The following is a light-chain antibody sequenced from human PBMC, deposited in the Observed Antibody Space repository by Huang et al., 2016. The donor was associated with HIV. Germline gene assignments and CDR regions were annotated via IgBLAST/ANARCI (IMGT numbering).Light chain of an antibody. CDR3: QQYTNWPPKT. CDR2: GAS. J-gene: IGKJ2*01. Sequence: DIVMTQSPVTLSVSPGERATLSCRASQRVNRNLAWYQQRPGQPPRLLIYGASTRATGIPARVSGSGSGTEFTLTISSLQSEDFAVYYCQQYTNWPPKTFGQGTKLEIK. V-gene: IGKV3-15*01. CDR1: QRVNRN.